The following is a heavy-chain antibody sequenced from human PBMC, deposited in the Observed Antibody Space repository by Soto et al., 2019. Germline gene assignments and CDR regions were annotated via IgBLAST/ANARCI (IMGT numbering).Heavy chain of an antibody. CDR2: ISYDGSNK. J-gene: IGHJ6*02. V-gene: IGHV3-30*18. CDR3: AKERNGSVYYYYGMDV. D-gene: IGHD2-15*01. Sequence: PGGSLRLSCAASGFTFSSYGMHWVRQAPGKGLEWVAVISYDGSNKFYADSVKGRFTISRDNSKNTLYLQMNSLRAEDSVVYYCAKERNGSVYYYYGMDVWGQGTTVTVSS. CDR1: GFTFSSYG.